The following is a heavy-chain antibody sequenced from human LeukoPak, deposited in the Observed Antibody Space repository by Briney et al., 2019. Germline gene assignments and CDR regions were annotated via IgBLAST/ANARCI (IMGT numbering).Heavy chain of an antibody. J-gene: IGHJ3*02. V-gene: IGHV1-2*02. CDR1: GYTFTGYY. D-gene: IGHD2-21*01. Sequence: ASVKVSCKASGYTFTGYYMHWVRQAPGQWLEWMGWINPNSGGTNYAQKFQGRVTMTRDTSISTAYMELSRLRSDDTAVYYCARDPPYCGGDCYWDALDIWGQGTMVTVSS. CDR3: ARDPPYCGGDCYWDALDI. CDR2: INPNSGGT.